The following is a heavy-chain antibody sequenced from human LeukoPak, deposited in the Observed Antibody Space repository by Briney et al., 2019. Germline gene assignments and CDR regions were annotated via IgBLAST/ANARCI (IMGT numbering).Heavy chain of an antibody. CDR2: IYHSGST. V-gene: IGHV4-30-2*01. D-gene: IGHD6-13*01. J-gene: IGHJ6*03. CDR3: AKSIASAGTSSCYYMDV. Sequence: PSETLSLTCAVSGGSISSGGYSWSWIRQPPGKGLEWIGYIYHSGSTYYNPSLKSRVTISVDRSKNQFSLRLSSVTAADTAVYFCAKSIASAGTSSCYYMDVWGTGTTVTVSS. CDR1: GGSISSGGYS.